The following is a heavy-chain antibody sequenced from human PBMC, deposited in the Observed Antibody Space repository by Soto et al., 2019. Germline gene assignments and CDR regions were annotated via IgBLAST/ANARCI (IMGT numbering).Heavy chain of an antibody. CDR1: GYTFTSYA. CDR2: INAGNGNT. CDR3: ARGLLERHFAPIDY. D-gene: IGHD1-1*01. J-gene: IGHJ4*02. Sequence: ASVKVSCKASGYTFTSYAMHWVRQAPGQRLEWMGWINAGNGNTKYSQKFQGRVTITRDTSASTAYMELSSLRSEDTAVYYCARGLLERHFAPIDYWGQGTLVTVSS. V-gene: IGHV1-3*01.